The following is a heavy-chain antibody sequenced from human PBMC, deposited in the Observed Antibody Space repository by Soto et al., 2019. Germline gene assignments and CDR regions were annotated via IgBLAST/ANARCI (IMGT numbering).Heavy chain of an antibody. V-gene: IGHV3-43D*04. CDR2: TNSDGTDS. CDR3: AKYLYYYASSPLEH. D-gene: IGHD3-22*01. CDR1: VFDFEDYA. J-gene: IGHJ4*02. Sequence: PVGSLRLSCASAVFDFEDYAMHCVRQFPGKGLEWVSLTNSDGTDSYYMDSVKGRFTTSRDNAKSTLYLQMDRLRPEDTALYFCAKYLYYYASSPLEHWGQGTLVIVS.